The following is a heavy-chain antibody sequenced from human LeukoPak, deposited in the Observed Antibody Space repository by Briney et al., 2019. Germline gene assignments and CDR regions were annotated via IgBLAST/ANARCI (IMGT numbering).Heavy chain of an antibody. V-gene: IGHV2-5*01. CDR1: GFSLSAPEVG. D-gene: IGHD3-22*01. CDR2: IYWSDDN. J-gene: IGHJ4*02. CDR3: AHLTYYYDGSTYVLDY. Sequence: SGPTLVKTTQTLTLTCTFSGFSLSAPEVGVAWIRQPPGKALEWLALIYWSDDNHYSPSLKNRLTITKDASKNRVLLTMTNMDPVDTATYYCAHLTYYYDGSTYVLDYWGQGTLVTVSS.